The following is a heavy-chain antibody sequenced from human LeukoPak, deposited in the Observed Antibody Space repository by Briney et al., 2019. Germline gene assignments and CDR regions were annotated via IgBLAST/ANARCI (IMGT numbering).Heavy chain of an antibody. V-gene: IGHV1-2*02. J-gene: IGHJ4*02. CDR2: INPNSGGT. Sequence: GASVNVSCKASGYTFTGYYMHWVRQAPGQGLEWMGWINPNSGGTNYAQRFQGRVTMTRDTSISTAYMELSRLRSDDTAVYYCARAVAGRERKIDYWGQGTLVTVSS. D-gene: IGHD6-19*01. CDR3: ARAVAGRERKIDY. CDR1: GYTFTGYY.